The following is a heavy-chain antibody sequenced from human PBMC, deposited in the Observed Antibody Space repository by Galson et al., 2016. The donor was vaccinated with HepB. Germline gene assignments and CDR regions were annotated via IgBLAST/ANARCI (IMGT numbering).Heavy chain of an antibody. Sequence: SLRLSCAGSGFTFNDYAIHWVRQAPGKGLEWVSGINWSGDKRDYADYVRGRFTISRDNAKNSLFRQMDSLRPADTALYYCAQGGLRGGVARNWYFGLRGRGSLVAVLS. CDR3: AQGGLRGGVARNWYFGL. CDR1: GFTFNDYA. J-gene: IGHJ2*01. D-gene: IGHD6-19*01. V-gene: IGHV3-9*01. CDR2: INWSGDKR.